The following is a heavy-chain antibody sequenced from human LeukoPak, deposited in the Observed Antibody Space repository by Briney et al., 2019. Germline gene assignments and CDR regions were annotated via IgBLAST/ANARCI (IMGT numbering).Heavy chain of an antibody. CDR3: ARDHPRVNWFDP. Sequence: PSETLSLTCTVSGYSINFGYNWGGIRQPPGRGLEGIWSINHSGTTHYTLSLKSRLTISIDTAKNQFSLELRSVTVADWAVYYCARDHPRVNWFDPWGQGTLVTVSS. CDR2: INHSGTT. V-gene: IGHV4-38-2*02. CDR1: GYSINFGYN. J-gene: IGHJ5*02.